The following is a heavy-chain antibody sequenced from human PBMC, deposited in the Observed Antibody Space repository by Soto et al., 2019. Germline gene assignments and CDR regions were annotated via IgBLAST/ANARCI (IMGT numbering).Heavy chain of an antibody. CDR2: IYYSGST. Sequence: QVQLQESGPGLVKPSQTLSLTCTVSGGSISSGGYYWSWIRQHPGKGLEWIGYIYYSGSTYYNPSLKRRVTISVDTSKNQFSLKLSSVTAADTAVYYCARGKRYCSSTSCYPLELFDPWGQGTLVTVSS. CDR1: GGSISSGGYY. V-gene: IGHV4-31*03. D-gene: IGHD2-2*01. CDR3: ARGKRYCSSTSCYPLELFDP. J-gene: IGHJ5*02.